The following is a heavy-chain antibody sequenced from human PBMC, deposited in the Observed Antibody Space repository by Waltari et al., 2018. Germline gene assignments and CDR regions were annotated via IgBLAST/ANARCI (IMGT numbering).Heavy chain of an antibody. V-gene: IGHV1-2*02. Sequence: LVQSGAEVMKPGASVQVSCKASRDAVPEHYIHWVRQAPGQGLEWMGWVNPKDGGTNYAQSFAGRITVTWDSSISTAYMEFSGLTSGDTAVYFCAREYCGGDCRLFDYWGQGTLVTVSS. D-gene: IGHD2-21*02. CDR1: RDAVPEHY. J-gene: IGHJ4*02. CDR3: AREYCGGDCRLFDY. CDR2: VNPKDGGT.